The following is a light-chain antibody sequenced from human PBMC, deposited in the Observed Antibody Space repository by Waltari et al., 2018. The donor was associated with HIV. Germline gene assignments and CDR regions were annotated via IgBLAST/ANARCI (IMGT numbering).Light chain of an antibody. V-gene: IGLV2-14*01. Sequence: QSALTQPASASGSPGQSITIPCPGSSSDLGPYKHFSWYQQYPGKAPKLMISEVNNRPSGVSNRFSGSKSGNTASLTISGLQAEDEADYYCSSFTNINTLVFGGGTKVTVL. J-gene: IGLJ3*02. CDR1: SSDLGPYKH. CDR3: SSFTNINTLV. CDR2: EVN.